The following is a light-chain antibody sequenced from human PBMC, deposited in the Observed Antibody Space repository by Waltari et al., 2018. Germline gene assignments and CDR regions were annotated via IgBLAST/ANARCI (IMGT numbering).Light chain of an antibody. V-gene: IGLV1-51*01. CDR1: NSNIAINY. CDR2: DNN. Sequence: QSVLTQPPSVSAAPGPKVTISCSGSNSNIAINYLSWYRQLPGTAPKLLIYDNNKRPSGIPDRFSGSKSGTSATLDITGLQTGDEADYYCGTWDSSLNAGVFGGGTKLTVL. J-gene: IGLJ2*01. CDR3: GTWDSSLNAGV.